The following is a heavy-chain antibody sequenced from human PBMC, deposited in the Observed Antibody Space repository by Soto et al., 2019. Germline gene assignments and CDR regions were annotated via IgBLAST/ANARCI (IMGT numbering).Heavy chain of an antibody. CDR1: GFTFSSYS. Sequence: PGGSLRLSCAASGFTFSSYSMNWVRQAPGKGLEWVSYISSSSSTIYYADSVKGRFTISRDNAKNSLYLQMNSLRAEDTAVYYCARTAYSGYDFEAFDIWGQGTMVTVS. J-gene: IGHJ3*02. V-gene: IGHV3-48*01. D-gene: IGHD5-12*01. CDR3: ARTAYSGYDFEAFDI. CDR2: ISSSSSTI.